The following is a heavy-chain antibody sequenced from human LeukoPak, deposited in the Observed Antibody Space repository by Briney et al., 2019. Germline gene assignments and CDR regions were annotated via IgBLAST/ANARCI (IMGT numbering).Heavy chain of an antibody. CDR3: ARAPEYQLLYDY. CDR2: IIPIFGTA. D-gene: IGHD2-2*02. Sequence: SVKVSCKASGGTFSSYAISWVRQAPGQGLEWMGGIIPIFGTANYAQKLQGRVTITSDESTSTAYTELSSLRSEDTAVYYCARAPEYQLLYDYWGQGTLVTVSS. V-gene: IGHV1-69*01. CDR1: GGTFSSYA. J-gene: IGHJ4*02.